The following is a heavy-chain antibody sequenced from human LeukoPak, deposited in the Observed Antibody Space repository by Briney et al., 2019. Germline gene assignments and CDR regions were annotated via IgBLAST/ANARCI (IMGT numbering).Heavy chain of an antibody. CDR2: IYYSGST. J-gene: IGHJ5*02. V-gene: IGHV4-59*01. CDR1: GGSISSYY. Sequence: SETLSLTCTVSGGSISSYYWSWIRQPPGKGLEWIGYIYYSGSTNYNPPLKRRVTISVDTSKNQFYLKLSSVTAADTAVYYCARAESSGWYWFDPWGQGTLVTVSS. CDR3: ARAESSGWYWFDP. D-gene: IGHD6-19*01.